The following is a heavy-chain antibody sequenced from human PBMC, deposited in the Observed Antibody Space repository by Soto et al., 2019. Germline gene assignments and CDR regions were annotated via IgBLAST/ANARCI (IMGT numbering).Heavy chain of an antibody. V-gene: IGHV3-30-3*01. J-gene: IGHJ6*02. Sequence: PGGSLRLSCAASGFTFSSYAMHWFRQAPGKGLEWVAVISYDGSNKYYADSVKGRFTISRDNSKNTLYLQMNSLRAEDTAVYYCARDFNVDVWGQGTTVTVSS. CDR1: GFTFSSYA. CDR3: ARDFNVDV. CDR2: ISYDGSNK.